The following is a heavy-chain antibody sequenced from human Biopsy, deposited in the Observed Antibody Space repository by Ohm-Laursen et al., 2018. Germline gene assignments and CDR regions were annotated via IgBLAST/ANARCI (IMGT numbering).Heavy chain of an antibody. Sequence: ASVKVSCKISGYAVTEFSMHWVRQAPGKGLEWMGGFAPENGKTIYAQKFQGRVTMTEDTSTDTAYMELRSLRSEDTAVYYCAADINVWNANSWGRGTRSPSPQ. D-gene: IGHD1-1*01. V-gene: IGHV1-24*01. CDR2: FAPENGKT. CDR1: GYAVTEFS. CDR3: AADINVWNANS. J-gene: IGHJ4*02.